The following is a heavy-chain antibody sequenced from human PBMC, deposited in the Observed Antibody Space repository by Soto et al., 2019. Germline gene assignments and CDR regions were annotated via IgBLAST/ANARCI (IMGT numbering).Heavy chain of an antibody. CDR3: ARRPRYYGSGSDKNWFDP. CDR2: IIPIFGTA. V-gene: IGHV1-69*01. J-gene: IGHJ5*02. D-gene: IGHD3-10*01. CDR1: GGTFSSYA. Sequence: QVQLVQSGAEVKKPGSSVKVSCKASGGTFSSYAISWVRQAPGQGLEWMGGIIPIFGTANYAQKFQGRVTITADESTSTAYMELSSLRSEDTAVYYCARRPRYYGSGSDKNWFDPWGQGTLVTVSS.